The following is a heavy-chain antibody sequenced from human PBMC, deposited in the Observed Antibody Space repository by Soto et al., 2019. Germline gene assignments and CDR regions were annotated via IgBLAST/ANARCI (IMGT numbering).Heavy chain of an antibody. D-gene: IGHD6-19*01. V-gene: IGHV3-23*01. CDR1: GFTFSTYA. CDR3: AKGFSYSSGWYLSYDFDY. J-gene: IGHJ4*02. Sequence: EVQMLESGGGLVQPGGSLRLSCAASGFTFSTYAMSWVRQAPGKGLEWVSSISGGGGRTYYADSVKGRFTISRDNSKNALYLQLYSLRAEDKAIYYCAKGFSYSSGWYLSYDFDYWGQGTLVTVSS. CDR2: ISGGGGRT.